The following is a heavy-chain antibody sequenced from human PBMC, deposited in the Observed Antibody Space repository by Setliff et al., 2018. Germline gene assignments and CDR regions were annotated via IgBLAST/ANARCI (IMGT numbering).Heavy chain of an antibody. V-gene: IGHV1-69*13. J-gene: IGHJ6*03. Sequence: SVKVSCKASGDTFRSYGISWVRRAPGQGLEWVGGIIPIYGAANYARKFQGRVTITADESTNTAYMELSSLTYEDTAVYFCARAHGATTTFYYYMDVWGKGTTVTVSS. CDR2: IIPIYGAA. CDR1: GDTFRSYG. CDR3: ARAHGATTTFYYYMDV. D-gene: IGHD1-1*01.